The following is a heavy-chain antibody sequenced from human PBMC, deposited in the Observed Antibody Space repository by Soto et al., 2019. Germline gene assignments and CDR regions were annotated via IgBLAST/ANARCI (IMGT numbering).Heavy chain of an antibody. CDR3: ARDGIDPPRDSWFDP. D-gene: IGHD1-1*01. V-gene: IGHV4-61*01. CDR2: IYYSGST. Sequence: SETLSLTCTVSGGSVSSGSYYWSWIRQPPGKGLEWIGYIYYSGSTNYNPSLKSRVTISADTSKNQFSLRLTSLTAADTAVYYCARDGIDPPRDSWFDPWGQGTQVTVSS. CDR1: GGSVSSGSYY. J-gene: IGHJ5*02.